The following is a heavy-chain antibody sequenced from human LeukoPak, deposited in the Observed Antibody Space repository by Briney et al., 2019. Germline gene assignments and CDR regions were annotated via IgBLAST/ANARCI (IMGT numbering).Heavy chain of an antibody. D-gene: IGHD3-22*01. Sequence: GGSLRLSCAASGFTFSSYSMNWVRQAPGKGLEWVSSISGSSSYIYYADSVKGRFTISRDNAKNSLYVQMNSLRAEDTAVYYCARGTSSGYFQLYFDYWGQGTLVTVSS. J-gene: IGHJ4*02. CDR2: ISGSSSYI. V-gene: IGHV3-21*04. CDR1: GFTFSSYS. CDR3: ARGTSSGYFQLYFDY.